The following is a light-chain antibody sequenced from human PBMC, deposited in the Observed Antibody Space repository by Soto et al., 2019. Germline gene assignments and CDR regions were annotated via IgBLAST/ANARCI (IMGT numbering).Light chain of an antibody. V-gene: IGKV3-20*01. CDR1: QSVGSNS. Sequence: EIVLTQSPATLSLSPGERASLSCRASQSVGSNSLAWYHQRPGQAPRLLIYGASSRATGIPDRFSGSGSGTDFSLIISRLEPEDFAVYYCQQYGSSRTVGQGTKVDIK. CDR3: QQYGSSRT. CDR2: GAS. J-gene: IGKJ1*01.